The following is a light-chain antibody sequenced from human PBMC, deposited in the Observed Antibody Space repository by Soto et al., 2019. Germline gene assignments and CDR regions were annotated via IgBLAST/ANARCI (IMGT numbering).Light chain of an antibody. J-gene: IGLJ3*02. Sequence: QSALTQPDSVSGSPGKSITISCTGTSSDIGGYNVVSWYQQLPGKAPKLIIYKVSEWPSEISSRFSGSKSGNTASLTISGLQTEDEADYYCWSYAGNMLVFGGGTKLTVL. V-gene: IGLV2-23*02. CDR3: WSYAGNMLV. CDR2: KVS. CDR1: SSDIGGYNV.